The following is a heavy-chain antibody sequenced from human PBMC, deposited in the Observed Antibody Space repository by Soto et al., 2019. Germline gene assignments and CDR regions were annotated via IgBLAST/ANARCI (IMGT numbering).Heavy chain of an antibody. D-gene: IGHD6-13*01. CDR2: TYYRSKWYN. V-gene: IGHV6-1*01. Sequence: PSQTLSLTCAISGDSVSSNSAAWNWIRQSPSRGLEWLGRTYYRSKWYNDYAVSVKSRITINPDTSKNQFSLQLNSVTPEDTAVYYCARDAAPPSHSSSWYGFYYYGMDVWGHGTTVTVSS. J-gene: IGHJ6*02. CDR3: ARDAAPPSHSSSWYGFYYYGMDV. CDR1: GDSVSSNSAA.